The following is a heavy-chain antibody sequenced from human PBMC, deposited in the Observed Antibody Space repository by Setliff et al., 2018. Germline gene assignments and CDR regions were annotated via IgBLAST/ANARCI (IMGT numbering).Heavy chain of an antibody. Sequence: GGSLRLSCAASGFTFSDHYMSWIRQAPGKGLEWVSYISSGSGTYTNYADSVKGRFTISRDNAKNSLYLQMNSLRAEDTAVYYCARGTAMDHWGQGTLVTVSS. CDR1: GFTFSDHY. CDR2: ISSGSGTYT. D-gene: IGHD5-18*01. J-gene: IGHJ4*02. CDR3: ARGTAMDH. V-gene: IGHV3-11*03.